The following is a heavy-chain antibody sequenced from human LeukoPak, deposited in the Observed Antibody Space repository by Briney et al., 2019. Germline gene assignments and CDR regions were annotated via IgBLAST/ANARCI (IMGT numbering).Heavy chain of an antibody. CDR1: GASISSTSYY. CDR3: TRQTSGFGVVVD. D-gene: IGHD3-3*01. V-gene: IGHV4-39*01. CDR2: IYYSGNT. Sequence: PSETLSLTCTDSGASISSTSYYWGWIRQPPGKGLGWIGSIYYSGNTYYNSSLESRVTISVDTSKNQVSLKLTSVTAADTAIYYCTRQTSGFGVVVDWGRGTLVTVSS. J-gene: IGHJ4*02.